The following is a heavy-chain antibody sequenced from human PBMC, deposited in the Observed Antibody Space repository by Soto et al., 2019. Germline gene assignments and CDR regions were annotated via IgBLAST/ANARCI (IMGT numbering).Heavy chain of an antibody. Sequence: SETLSLTCTVSGGSVSSGRFYWGWSRQPSGKGLEWIGYIYYSGSTKYNPSLRSRVTISLDTSKNQFSLKLTSVTAADTAVYYCARSGSGSGWLGGQGTLVTVSS. D-gene: IGHD6-19*01. V-gene: IGHV4-61*01. CDR2: IYYSGST. J-gene: IGHJ4*02. CDR3: ARSGSGSGWL. CDR1: GGSVSSGRFY.